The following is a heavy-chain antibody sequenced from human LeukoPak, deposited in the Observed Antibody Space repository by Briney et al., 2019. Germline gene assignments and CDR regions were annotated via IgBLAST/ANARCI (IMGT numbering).Heavy chain of an antibody. CDR1: GFTFSSYG. V-gene: IGHV3-33*06. CDR3: AKDRAADYYYYMDV. D-gene: IGHD6-13*01. J-gene: IGHJ6*03. CDR2: IWYDGSNK. Sequence: GGSLRLSCAASGFTFSSYGMHWVRQAPGKGLEWVAVIWYDGSNKYYADSVKGRFTISRDNSKNTLYLQMNSLRAEDTAVYYCAKDRAADYYYYMDVWGKGTTVTVSS.